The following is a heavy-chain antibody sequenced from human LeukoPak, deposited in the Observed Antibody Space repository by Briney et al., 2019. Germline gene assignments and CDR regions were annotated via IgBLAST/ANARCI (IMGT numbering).Heavy chain of an antibody. CDR2: VSASGDST. D-gene: IGHD3-10*01. CDR3: AKSHYYGSGSIDY. J-gene: IGHJ4*02. Sequence: GGSLRLSCAASGFTFSSYAMSWVRQAPGKGLAWISTVSASGDSTSYADSVKGRFTISRDNSKNALYLQVNSLRADDAALYYCAKSHYYGSGSIDYWDQGTLVTVSS. CDR1: GFTFSSYA. V-gene: IGHV3-23*01.